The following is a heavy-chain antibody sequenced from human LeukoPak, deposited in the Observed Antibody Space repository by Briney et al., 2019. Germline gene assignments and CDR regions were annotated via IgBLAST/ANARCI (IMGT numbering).Heavy chain of an antibody. CDR1: GFTFSSYW. D-gene: IGHD2-15*01. Sequence: PGGSLRLSCAASGFTFSSYWMHWVRQAPGKGPVWVSRINSDGSSTSYADSVKGRFTISRDNAKNTLYLQMNSLRAEDTAVYYCARDLVVADMTYFDLWGRGTLVTVSS. CDR3: ARDLVVADMTYFDL. V-gene: IGHV3-74*01. CDR2: INSDGSST. J-gene: IGHJ2*01.